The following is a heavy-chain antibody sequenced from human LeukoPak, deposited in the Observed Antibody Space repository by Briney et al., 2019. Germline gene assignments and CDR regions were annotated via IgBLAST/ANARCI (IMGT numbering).Heavy chain of an antibody. CDR3: ARSVVVPAAPIYWFDP. D-gene: IGHD2-2*01. V-gene: IGHV1-46*03. J-gene: IGHJ5*02. CDR1: GYIFTSYY. Sequence: ASVKVSCKASGYIFTSYYMHWVRQAPGQGLEWMGIINPSGGSTSYAQKFQGRVTMTRDTSTSTVYMELSSLRSEDTAVYYCARSVVVPAAPIYWFDPWGQGTLVTVSS. CDR2: INPSGGST.